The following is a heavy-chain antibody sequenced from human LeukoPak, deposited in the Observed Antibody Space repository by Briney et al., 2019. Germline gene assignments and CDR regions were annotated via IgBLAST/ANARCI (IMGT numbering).Heavy chain of an antibody. CDR2: IYHSGST. CDR1: GGSISSYY. CDR3: ARGSYYYGSGSYLHGMDV. D-gene: IGHD3-10*01. V-gene: IGHV4-59*01. J-gene: IGHJ6*02. Sequence: PSETLSLTCTVSGGSISSYYWSWIRQPPGKGLEWIGYIYHSGSTDYNPSLKSRVAISVDTSKNQFSLKLSSVTAADTAVYYCARGSYYYGSGSYLHGMDVWGQGTTVTVSS.